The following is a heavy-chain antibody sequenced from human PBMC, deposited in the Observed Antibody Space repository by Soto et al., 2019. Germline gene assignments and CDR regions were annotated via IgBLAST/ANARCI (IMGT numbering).Heavy chain of an antibody. V-gene: IGHV3-30*04. CDR2: ISSDGKKK. D-gene: IGHD5-18*01. CDR3: ARERYSYGRYFDF. CDR1: EFSLISYT. J-gene: IGHJ4*01. Sequence: GGSLRLSCVASEFSLISYTIHWVRQTPGKGLDWVAFISSDGKKKDYADSVEGRFTISRDNSKNSVFLQMSNLRTTDTAIYFCARERYSYGRYFDFWGHGTPVTVSS.